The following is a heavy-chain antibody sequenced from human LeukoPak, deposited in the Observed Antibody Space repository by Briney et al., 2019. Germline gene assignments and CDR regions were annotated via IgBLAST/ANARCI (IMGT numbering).Heavy chain of an antibody. CDR2: ISYTGNT. D-gene: IGHD3-10*01. CDR1: GGSISGCC. CDR3: ARDTGKCGGEWFDP. J-gene: IGHJ5*02. V-gene: IGHV4-59*12. Sequence: PSETLSLTCTVSGGSISGCCWTWIRQPPGKGLEWIGDISYTGNTKYNPSLKSRVTISVDTSKNQLSLNLSSVTAADTALYYCARDTGKCGGEWFDPWGQATLVSVSS.